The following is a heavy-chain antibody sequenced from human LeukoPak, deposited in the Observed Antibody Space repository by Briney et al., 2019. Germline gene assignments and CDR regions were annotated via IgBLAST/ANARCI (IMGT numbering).Heavy chain of an antibody. Sequence: GGSLRLSCAASGFTYSDYNMNWIRQAPGKGLEWISHISISGTTEYYADSVRGRFTISRDTAKKSLYLQMNSLRAEDTATYYCARERFPGLDVWGQGTTVIVTS. J-gene: IGHJ6*02. D-gene: IGHD3-16*01. CDR2: ISISGTTE. V-gene: IGHV3-11*01. CDR1: GFTYSDYN. CDR3: ARERFPGLDV.